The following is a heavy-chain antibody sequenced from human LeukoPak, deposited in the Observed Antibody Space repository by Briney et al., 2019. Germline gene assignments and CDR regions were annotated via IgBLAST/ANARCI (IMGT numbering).Heavy chain of an antibody. D-gene: IGHD3-10*01. CDR1: GFTFSSYA. V-gene: IGHV3-23*01. Sequence: GGSLRLSCAASGFTFSSYAMSWVRQAPGKGLEWVSAISGSGGSTYYADSVEGRFTISRDNSKNTLYLQMNSLRAEDTAVYYCAAKEGRGYYGSGSYSPLDYWGQGTLVTVSS. J-gene: IGHJ4*02. CDR3: AAKEGRGYYGSGSYSPLDY. CDR2: ISGSGGST.